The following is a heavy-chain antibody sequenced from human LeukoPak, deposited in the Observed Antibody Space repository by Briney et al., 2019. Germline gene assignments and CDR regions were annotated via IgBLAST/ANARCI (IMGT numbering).Heavy chain of an antibody. CDR1: GFTFSTYV. J-gene: IGHJ4*02. CDR3: ARDPDCSGGTCYFDY. V-gene: IGHV3-30*01. D-gene: IGHD2-15*01. CDR2: ILFDGSNK. Sequence: PGRSLRLSCAASGFTFSTYVMHWVRQAPGKGLQWVAVILFDGSNKHYADSVKGRFIISRDNSKNTLYLQMNSLTAEDTAVYYCARDPDCSGGTCYFDYWGQGTLVTVSS.